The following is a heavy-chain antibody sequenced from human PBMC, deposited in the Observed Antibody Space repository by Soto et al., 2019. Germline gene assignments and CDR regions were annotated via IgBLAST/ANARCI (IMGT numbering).Heavy chain of an antibody. CDR3: AKDASDSSSWYYFDY. Sequence: EVQLVESGGGLVQPGRSLRLSCAASGFTFDDYAMHWVRQAPGKGLEWVSGISWNSGSIGYADSVKGRFTISRDDAKNSLYLQMNGLRAEDTALYYCAKDASDSSSWYYFDYWGQGTLVTVSS. V-gene: IGHV3-9*01. D-gene: IGHD6-13*01. CDR1: GFTFDDYA. CDR2: ISWNSGSI. J-gene: IGHJ4*02.